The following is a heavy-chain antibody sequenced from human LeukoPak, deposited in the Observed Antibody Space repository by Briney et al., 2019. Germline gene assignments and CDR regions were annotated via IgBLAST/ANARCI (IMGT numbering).Heavy chain of an antibody. V-gene: IGHV5-51*01. CDR1: GYTFTTDW. CDR2: IFPHDSNI. Sequence: PGESLKISCKGFGYTFTTDWIGWARQVPGKGLEWMGFIFPHDSNIRYGPSFQGQVTISADKSISTAYLQWSSLKASDTGMYYCVRRIDSGDYFDYWGQGTLVTVSS. CDR3: VRRIDSGDYFDY. J-gene: IGHJ4*02. D-gene: IGHD4-17*01.